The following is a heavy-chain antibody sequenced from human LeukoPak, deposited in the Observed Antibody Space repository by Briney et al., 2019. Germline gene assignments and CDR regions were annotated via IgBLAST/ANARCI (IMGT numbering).Heavy chain of an antibody. CDR2: INSDGSST. D-gene: IGHD1-26*01. V-gene: IGHV3-74*01. J-gene: IGHJ4*02. Sequence: GGSLRLSCAASGFTFGSYWMHWVRQAPGKGLVWVSRINSDGSSTSYADSVKGRFTISRDNAKNTLYLQMNSLRAEDTAVYYCARVEWELDFDYWGQGTLVTVSS. CDR1: GFTFGSYW. CDR3: ARVEWELDFDY.